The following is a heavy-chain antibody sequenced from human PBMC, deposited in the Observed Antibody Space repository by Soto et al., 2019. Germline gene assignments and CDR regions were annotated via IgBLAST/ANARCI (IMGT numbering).Heavy chain of an antibody. D-gene: IGHD3-3*01. J-gene: IGHJ6*04. Sequence: GGSLRLSCAASGFTFSSDSMNWVRHAPGKGLEWVSSISSSSSDIYYADSVKGRFTISGDNAKNSLYLQMKSRRAEDTAVYYCASRPEKGITIYLVSIPSGPVWGKGNTVTVSS. CDR1: GFTFSSDS. CDR2: ISSSSSDI. CDR3: ASRPEKGITIYLVSIPSGPV. V-gene: IGHV3-21*01.